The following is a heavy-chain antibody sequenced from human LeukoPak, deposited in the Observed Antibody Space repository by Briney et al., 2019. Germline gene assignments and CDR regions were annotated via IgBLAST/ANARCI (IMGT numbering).Heavy chain of an antibody. D-gene: IGHD3-22*01. Sequence: PSETLSLTCTVSGGSLSSYYWSWIRQPPGKGLEWIGYIYYSGSTNYNPSLKSRVTISVDTSKNQFSLNLSSVTAADTAVYYCARIPKNYYDSSGYPNWFDPWGQGTLVTVSS. CDR1: GGSLSSYY. J-gene: IGHJ5*02. V-gene: IGHV4-59*01. CDR3: ARIPKNYYDSSGYPNWFDP. CDR2: IYYSGST.